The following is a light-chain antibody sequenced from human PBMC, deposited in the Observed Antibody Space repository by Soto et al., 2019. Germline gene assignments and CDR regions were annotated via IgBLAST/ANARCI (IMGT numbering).Light chain of an antibody. V-gene: IGKV1-5*01. CDR1: QSISSW. CDR2: DAS. J-gene: IGKJ2*02. Sequence: DIQMTQSPSTLSASVGDRVTITCRASQSISSWLAWYQQKPGKAPKLQIYDASSLESGVPSRFSGSGSGTEFTLTISSLQPDDFATYYCQQYNTYPGTFGQGTKVDIK. CDR3: QQYNTYPGT.